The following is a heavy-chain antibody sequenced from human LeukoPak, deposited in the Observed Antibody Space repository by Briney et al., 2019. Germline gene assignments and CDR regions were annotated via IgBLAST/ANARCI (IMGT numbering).Heavy chain of an antibody. J-gene: IGHJ4*02. V-gene: IGHV3-23*01. CDR2: ISGSGGST. CDR3: APGGRTGGVLLSGY. CDR1: GFTFSSYA. D-gene: IGHD2-8*02. Sequence: GGSLRLSCAASGFTFSSYAMSWIRQAPGKGLEWVSAISGSGGSTYYADSVKGRFTISRDNSKNTLYLQMNSLRAEDTAVYYCAPGGRTGGVLLSGYWGQGTLVTVSS.